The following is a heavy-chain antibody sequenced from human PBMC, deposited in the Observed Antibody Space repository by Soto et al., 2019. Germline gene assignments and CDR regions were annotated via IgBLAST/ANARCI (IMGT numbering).Heavy chain of an antibody. CDR2: IWHDGSNK. Sequence: QVQLVESGGGVVQPGRSLRLSCAASGFTFSNYGMHWVRQAPGKGLEWVAVIWHDGSNKDYADSVKGRFTISRDNSKNTQYLQMNSLRAEDTAVYYCAREGGIAAAGGFDYWGQGTLVTVSS. CDR3: AREGGIAAAGGFDY. D-gene: IGHD6-13*01. V-gene: IGHV3-33*01. CDR1: GFTFSNYG. J-gene: IGHJ4*02.